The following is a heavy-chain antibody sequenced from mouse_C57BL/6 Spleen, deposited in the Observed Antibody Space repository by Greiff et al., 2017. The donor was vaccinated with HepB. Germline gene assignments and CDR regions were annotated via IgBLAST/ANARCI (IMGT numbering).Heavy chain of an antibody. V-gene: IGHV1-55*01. J-gene: IGHJ4*01. Sequence: QVQLQQSGAELVKPGASVKMSCKASGYTFTSYWITWVKQRPGQGLEWIGDIYPGSGSTNYNEKFKSKATLTVDTSSSTAYMQLSSLTSEDSAVYYCARWVHYYGSSYAMDYWGQGTSVTVSS. CDR3: ARWVHYYGSSYAMDY. CDR2: IYPGSGST. D-gene: IGHD1-1*01. CDR1: GYTFTSYW.